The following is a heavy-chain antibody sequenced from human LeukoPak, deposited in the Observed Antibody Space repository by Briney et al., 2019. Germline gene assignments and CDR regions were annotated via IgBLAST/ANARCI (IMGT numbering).Heavy chain of an antibody. CDR1: GDTLSELT. D-gene: IGHD3-10*01. CDR2: FDPGAGEI. J-gene: IGHJ4*02. CDR3: AAGGIYSLLDY. Sequence: ASVKVSLKFSGDTLSELTMHWVRQAPGKGLEWMGGFDPGAGEILYAQQFQGRVTMTEDTSTDTAYMELTSLRSEDSGVYFCAAGGIYSLLDYWGQGTLVTVSS. V-gene: IGHV1-24*01.